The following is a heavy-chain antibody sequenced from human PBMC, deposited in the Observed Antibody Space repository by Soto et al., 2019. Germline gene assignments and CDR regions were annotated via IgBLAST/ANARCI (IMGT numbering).Heavy chain of an antibody. CDR1: EFTFRSYW. Sequence: EVQLVDSGGGLVQPGGSLRLSCAASEFTFRSYWMHWVRQSPGKGLVWVSRISGDGSSTNYADSVKGRFTISRDNAKNTVYLQIDSLRAEDTAVYYCAKEKDRIFDYWGRGTPVTVSS. CDR3: AKEKDRIFDY. V-gene: IGHV3-74*01. CDR2: ISGDGSST. J-gene: IGHJ4*02.